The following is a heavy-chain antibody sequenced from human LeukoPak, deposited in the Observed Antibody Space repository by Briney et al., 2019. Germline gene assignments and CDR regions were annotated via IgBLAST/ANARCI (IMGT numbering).Heavy chain of an antibody. CDR2: INPNSGGT. J-gene: IGHJ4*02. CDR1: GYTFTGYY. D-gene: IGHD3-10*01. CDR3: ARGGGELLWFWELFPFDY. V-gene: IGHV1-2*06. Sequence: ASVKVSCKASGYTFTGYYMHWVRQAPGQGLEWMGRINPNSGGTNYAQKFQGRVTMTRDTSISTAYMELSRLRSDDPAVYYCARGGGELLWFWELFPFDYWGQGTLVTVSS.